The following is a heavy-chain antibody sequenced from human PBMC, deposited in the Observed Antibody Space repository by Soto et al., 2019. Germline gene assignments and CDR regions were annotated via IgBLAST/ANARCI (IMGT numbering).Heavy chain of an antibody. CDR3: ARAFYGVDL. Sequence: PSETLSLTCTVSGGSITSGGYSWSWIRQSPGQCLEWIGYIYQSGSPFYNPSLKTRATILVDRSKNQFSLNLTSVTAADAAVYYCARAFYGVDLWGQGTTVTFYS. J-gene: IGHJ6*02. CDR1: GGSITSGGYS. V-gene: IGHV4-30-2*06. CDR2: IYQSGSP.